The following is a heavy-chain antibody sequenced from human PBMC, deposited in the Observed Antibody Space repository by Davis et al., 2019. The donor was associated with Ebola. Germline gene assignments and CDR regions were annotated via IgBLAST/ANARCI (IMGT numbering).Heavy chain of an antibody. Sequence: AASVKVSCKASGGTFSTFTFNWVRQAPGQGLEWMGRIIPVLGVENYAQKFQGRVTMTADKSTSTAFMELSSLRSEDTAVYYCASSGQYYYDSSGYYSDYYGMDVWGKGTTVTVSS. D-gene: IGHD3-22*01. V-gene: IGHV1-69*02. CDR3: ASSGQYYYDSSGYYSDYYGMDV. CDR1: GGTFSTFT. J-gene: IGHJ6*04. CDR2: IIPVLGVE.